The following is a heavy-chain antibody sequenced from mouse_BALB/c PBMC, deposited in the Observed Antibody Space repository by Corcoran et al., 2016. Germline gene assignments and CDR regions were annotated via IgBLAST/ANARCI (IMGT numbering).Heavy chain of an antibody. D-gene: IGHD4-1*01. Sequence: QIQLVQSGPELKKPGETVKISCKASGYTFTNYGMNWVKQAPGKGLKWMGWINTYTGEPTYADDFKGRFAFSLETSASTAYLQINNLKNEDMATYFCARGGNWDLFDYWGQGTTLTVSS. CDR2: INTYTGEP. J-gene: IGHJ2*01. CDR1: GYTFTNYG. CDR3: ARGGNWDLFDY. V-gene: IGHV9-1*02.